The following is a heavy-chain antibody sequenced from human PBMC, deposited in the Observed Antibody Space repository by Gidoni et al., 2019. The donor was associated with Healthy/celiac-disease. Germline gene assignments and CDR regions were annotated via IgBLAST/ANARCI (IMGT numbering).Heavy chain of an antibody. CDR3: TSDDLVRGVFYGMDV. J-gene: IGHJ6*02. D-gene: IGHD3-10*01. V-gene: IGHV3-15*01. Sequence: EVQLVESGGGLVKPGGSRRLSCAASGFTFSNAWMSWVRQAPGKGLEWVGRIKSKTDGGTTDYAAPVKGRFTISRDDSKNTLYLQMNILKPEDTAVYYCTSDDLVRGVFYGMDVWGQGTTVTVSS. CDR1: GFTFSNAW. CDR2: IKSKTDGGTT.